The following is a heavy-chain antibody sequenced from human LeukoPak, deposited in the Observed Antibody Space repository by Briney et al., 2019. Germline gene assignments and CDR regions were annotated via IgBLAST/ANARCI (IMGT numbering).Heavy chain of an antibody. V-gene: IGHV3-23*01. CDR2: ISGSGGST. D-gene: IGHD1-14*01. J-gene: IGHJ4*02. CDR3: ARRPGPERYYFDY. Sequence: GGSLRLSCAASGFTFSNCAMSWVRQAPGKGLQWVSTISGSGGSTYYAGSVKGRFTISRDNSKSTLYLQMNSLRAEDAALYFCARRPGPERYYFDYWGQGTLVTVSS. CDR1: GFTFSNCA.